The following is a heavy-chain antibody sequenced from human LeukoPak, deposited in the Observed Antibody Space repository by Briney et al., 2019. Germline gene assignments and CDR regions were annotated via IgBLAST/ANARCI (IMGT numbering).Heavy chain of an antibody. V-gene: IGHV1-8*03. J-gene: IGHJ6*03. D-gene: IGHD3-3*01. Sequence: ASVKVSCKASGYTFTSYDINWVRQATGQGLEWMGWMNSNSGNTGYAQKFQGRVTITRNTSTSTAYMGLSSLRSEDTAVYYCARGPRYYDFWSGYGYYYYMDVWGKGTTVTVSS. CDR3: ARGPRYYDFWSGYGYYYYMDV. CDR1: GYTFTSYD. CDR2: MNSNSGNT.